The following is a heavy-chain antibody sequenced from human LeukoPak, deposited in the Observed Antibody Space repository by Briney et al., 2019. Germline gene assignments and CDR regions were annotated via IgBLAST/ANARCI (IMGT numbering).Heavy chain of an antibody. Sequence: GGSLRLSCAASGFSFSNYDMSWVRQAPGKGLEWVSAIRGSGDNTYYVDSVKGRFTISRDNSKNTLYLQMNSLRAEDTAVYYCAKKGRGVIDYWGQGTLVTVSS. CDR3: AKKGRGVIDY. CDR1: GFSFSNYD. D-gene: IGHD3-10*01. CDR2: IRGSGDNT. V-gene: IGHV3-23*01. J-gene: IGHJ4*02.